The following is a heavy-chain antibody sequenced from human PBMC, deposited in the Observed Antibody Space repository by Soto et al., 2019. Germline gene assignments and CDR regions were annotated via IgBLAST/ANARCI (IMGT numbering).Heavy chain of an antibody. CDR2: IYHSGST. J-gene: IGHJ6*02. D-gene: IGHD2-15*01. CDR1: GGSISSGGYS. V-gene: IGHV4-30-2*01. Sequence: PSETLSLTCAVSGGSISSGGYSWNWVRQPPGKGLEWIGYIYHSGSTYYNPSLKSRVTISIDRSKNQFSLKITSVTAADTALYYCAVVRPENYYGLDVWGQGTTVTVSS. CDR3: AVVRPENYYGLDV.